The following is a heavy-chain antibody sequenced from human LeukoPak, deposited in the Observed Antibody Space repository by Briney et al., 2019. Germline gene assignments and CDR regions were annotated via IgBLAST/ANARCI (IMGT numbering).Heavy chain of an antibody. V-gene: IGHV3-23*01. CDR1: GFTFSSYA. CDR2: ISGSGGST. Sequence: GGSLRLSCAASGFTFSSYAMSWVRQAPGKGLEWVSAISGSGGSTYYADSVKGRFTISRDNSKNTLYLQMNSLRAEDTAVYFCAKDPIFSMVRGVYDWFDPWGQGTLVTVSS. J-gene: IGHJ5*02. D-gene: IGHD3-10*01. CDR3: AKDPIFSMVRGVYDWFDP.